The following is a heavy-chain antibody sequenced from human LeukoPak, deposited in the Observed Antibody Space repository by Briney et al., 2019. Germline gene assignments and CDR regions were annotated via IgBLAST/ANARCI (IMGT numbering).Heavy chain of an antibody. CDR3: SRLPDP. J-gene: IGHJ5*02. CDR2: IYHSGST. V-gene: IGHV4-4*02. Sequence: GSLRLSCVASGFTLRSYVMNWVRQTPGKGLEWIGEIYHSGSTNYNPSLKSRVTISVDKSKNQFSLKLSSVTAADTAVYYCSRLPDPWGQGTLVTVSS. CDR1: GFTLRSYVM.